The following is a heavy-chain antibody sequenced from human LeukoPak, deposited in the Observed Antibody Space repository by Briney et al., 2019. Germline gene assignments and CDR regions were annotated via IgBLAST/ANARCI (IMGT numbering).Heavy chain of an antibody. CDR3: AGFYDFWSGYYITCYYYGMDV. CDR2: ISGSGGST. CDR1: GFTFSSYA. D-gene: IGHD3-3*01. V-gene: IGHV3-23*01. Sequence: GGSLRLSCAASGFTFSSYAMSWVRQAPGKGLEWVSAISGSGGSTYYADSVKGRFTISRDNSKNTLYLQMNSLRAEDTAVYYCAGFYDFWSGYYITCYYYGMDVWGQGTTVTVSS. J-gene: IGHJ6*02.